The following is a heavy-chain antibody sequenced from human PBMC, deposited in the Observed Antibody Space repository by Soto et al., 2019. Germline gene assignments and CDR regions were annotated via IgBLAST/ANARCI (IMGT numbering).Heavy chain of an antibody. Sequence: EVQVLESGGGLVQPGGCLRLSCAASGFTFTDYAMNWVRQAPGKGLEWVSTISGGGANTYYADSVRGRFTISRDNCKNTLSLQRSSLRAEDTAVYYCAKDGKHSNCWWAAFEIWGQGTVVTVS. V-gene: IGHV3-23*01. J-gene: IGHJ3*02. D-gene: IGHD6-19*01. CDR1: GFTFTDYA. CDR2: ISGGGANT. CDR3: AKDGKHSNCWWAAFEI.